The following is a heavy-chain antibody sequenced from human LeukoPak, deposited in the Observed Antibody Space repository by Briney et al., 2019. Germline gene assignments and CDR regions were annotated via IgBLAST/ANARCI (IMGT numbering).Heavy chain of an antibody. CDR1: GYTFTGYY. V-gene: IGHV1-2*02. J-gene: IGHJ5*02. CDR2: INPNSGGA. CDR3: AREDYDSTKGWFDP. Sequence: ASVKVSCKASGYTFTGYYMHWVRQAPGQGLEWTGWINPNSGGANYAQKFQGRVTMTRDTSISTAYMELSRLRSDDTAVYYCAREDYDSTKGWFDPWGQGTLVTVSS. D-gene: IGHD3-22*01.